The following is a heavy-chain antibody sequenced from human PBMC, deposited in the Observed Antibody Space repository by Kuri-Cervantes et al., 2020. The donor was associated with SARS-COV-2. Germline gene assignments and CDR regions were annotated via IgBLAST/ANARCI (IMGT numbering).Heavy chain of an antibody. J-gene: IGHJ4*02. CDR3: ARNRGGGWPFFDY. Sequence: GESLKISCAASGFTFSSYSMNWVRQAPGKGLEWVSYISSSSSTIYYADSVKGRFTISRDNAKNSLYLQMNSLRAEDTAVYYCARNRGGGWPFFDYWGQGTLVTVSS. CDR1: GFTFSSYS. CDR2: ISSSSSTI. D-gene: IGHD6-19*01. V-gene: IGHV3-48*04.